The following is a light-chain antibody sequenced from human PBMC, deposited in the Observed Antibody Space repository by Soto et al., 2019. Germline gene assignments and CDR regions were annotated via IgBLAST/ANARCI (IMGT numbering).Light chain of an antibody. CDR2: YAS. CDR3: QVWDSSSDHYV. J-gene: IGLJ1*01. V-gene: IGLV3-21*04. CDR1: NIGSKS. Sequence: SYVLTQPPSVSVAPGKTARITCGGNNIGSKSVHWYQQKPGQAPVLVIYYASDRPSGIPERFSGSNSGNTATLTISRVEAGDEADYYCQVWDSSSDHYVFGTGTKLTVL.